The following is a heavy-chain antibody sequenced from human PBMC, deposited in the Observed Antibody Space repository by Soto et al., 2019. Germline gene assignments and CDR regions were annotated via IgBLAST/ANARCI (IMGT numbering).Heavy chain of an antibody. CDR2: IYPGDSDT. CDR1: GYSFTSYW. CDR3: ARTAAVGKYYYGMDV. J-gene: IGHJ6*02. Sequence: GESLKISCKGSGYSFTSYWIGWVRQMPGKGLECMGIIYPGDSDTRYSPSFQGQVTISADKSISTAYLQWSSLKASDTAMYYCARTAAVGKYYYGMDVWGQGTTVTVSS. V-gene: IGHV5-51*01. D-gene: IGHD6-13*01.